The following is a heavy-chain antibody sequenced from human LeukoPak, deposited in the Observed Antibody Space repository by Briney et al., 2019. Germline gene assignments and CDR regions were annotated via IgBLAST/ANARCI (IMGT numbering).Heavy chain of an antibody. D-gene: IGHD3-22*01. J-gene: IGHJ3*02. CDR1: GFTFSDYS. CDR3: ARARALLVVFDAFDI. CDR2: ISSSSTYI. V-gene: IGHV3-21*01. Sequence: GGSLRLSCAASGFTFSDYSMNWVRRAPGKGLEWVSSISSSSTYIYYADSLKGRFTISRDNAKSSLYLQMNSLRAEDTAVYYCARARALLVVFDAFDIWGQGTMVTVSS.